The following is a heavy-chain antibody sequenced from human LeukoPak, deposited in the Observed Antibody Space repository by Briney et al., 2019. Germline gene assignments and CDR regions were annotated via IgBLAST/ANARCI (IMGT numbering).Heavy chain of an antibody. CDR1: GFTFSSYS. CDR2: ISSSGSTI. D-gene: IGHD3/OR15-3a*01. CDR3: ARLGTGYSFDY. J-gene: IGHJ4*02. V-gene: IGHV3-48*04. Sequence: QLWGSLRLSCAASGFTFSSYSMNWVRQAPGKGPEWLSYISSSGSTIYYADSVQGRFTISRDNAKNSLHLQMNSLRAEDTAVYYCARLGTGYSFDYWGQGTLVTVSS.